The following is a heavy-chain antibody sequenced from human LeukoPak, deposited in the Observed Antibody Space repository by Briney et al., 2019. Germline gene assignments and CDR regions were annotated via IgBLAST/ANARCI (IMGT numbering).Heavy chain of an antibody. CDR1: GGSISSYY. Sequence: SETLSLTRTVSGGSISSYYWSWIRQPPGKGLEWIGYIYYSGSNNYNPSLKSRVTISVDTSKNQFSLKLSSVTAADTAVYYCARDPLGDAFDIWGQGTMVTVSS. CDR2: IYYSGSN. D-gene: IGHD3-16*02. CDR3: ARDPLGDAFDI. V-gene: IGHV4-59*01. J-gene: IGHJ3*02.